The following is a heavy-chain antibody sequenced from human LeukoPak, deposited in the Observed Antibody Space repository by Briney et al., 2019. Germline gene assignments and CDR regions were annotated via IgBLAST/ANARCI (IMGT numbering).Heavy chain of an antibody. D-gene: IGHD3-3*01. J-gene: IGHJ6*03. Sequence: GASVEVSCKASGYTFTSYGISWVRQAPGQGLEWMGWISAYNGNTNYAQKLQGRVTMTTDTSTSTAYMELRSLRSDDTAVYYCARGGYDFWSGYYYYMDVWGKGTTVTVSS. CDR3: ARGGYDFWSGYYYYMDV. CDR1: GYTFTSYG. V-gene: IGHV1-18*01. CDR2: ISAYNGNT.